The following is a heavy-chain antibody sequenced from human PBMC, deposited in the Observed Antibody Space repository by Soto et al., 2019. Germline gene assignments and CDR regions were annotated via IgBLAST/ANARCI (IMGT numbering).Heavy chain of an antibody. CDR2: IRAYNGNT. Sequence: GASVKVCCSASCSAFPTSGMSWVRPAPGSRLEWMGWIRAYNGNTHYAQKLQGRVTLTTDTSTSTDYRELRSLRSDDTAVYYCARVCMAGREDFELWRRGTLVTVSS. J-gene: IGHJ2*01. V-gene: IGHV1-18*04. D-gene: IGHD2-8*01. CDR3: ARVCMAGREDFEL. CDR1: CSAFPTSG.